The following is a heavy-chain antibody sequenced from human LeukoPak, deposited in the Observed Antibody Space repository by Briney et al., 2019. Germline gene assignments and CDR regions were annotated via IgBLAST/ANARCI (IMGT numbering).Heavy chain of an antibody. J-gene: IGHJ4*02. CDR3: AREGWELLHFDY. V-gene: IGHV3-74*01. D-gene: IGHD1-26*01. CDR2: INSDGSST. CDR1: GFTFSSYW. Sequence: GGSLRLSCAASGFTFSSYWMHRVRQAPRKGLVWVSRINSDGSSTSYADSVKGRCTISRDNAKNTLYLQMNSLRAEDTAVYYCAREGWELLHFDYWGQGTLVTVSS.